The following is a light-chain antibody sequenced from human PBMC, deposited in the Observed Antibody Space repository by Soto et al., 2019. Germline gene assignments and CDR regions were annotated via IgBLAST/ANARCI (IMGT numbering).Light chain of an antibody. Sequence: QPVLTQPPSVSGAPGQRVTISCTGSISNIGSGYGVQWYQQLPGTAPKLLIYDNINRPSGVPDRFSGSKSDTSASLAITGLQAEDEADYYCQSYDSSLSGSHVVFGGGTKLTVL. CDR3: QSYDSSLSGSHVV. CDR1: ISNIGSGYG. V-gene: IGLV1-40*01. CDR2: DNI. J-gene: IGLJ2*01.